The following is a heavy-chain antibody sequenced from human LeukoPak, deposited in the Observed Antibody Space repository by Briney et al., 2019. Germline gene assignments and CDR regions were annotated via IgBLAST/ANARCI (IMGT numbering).Heavy chain of an antibody. V-gene: IGHV3-74*01. Sequence: GGSLRLSCAASGFTFSSYWMHWVRQAPGKGLVWVSRINSDGSSTSYADSVKGRFTISRDNAKNTLYLQMNSLRADDTAVYFCTTGYSSGWYNGGNYWGQGTLVTVSS. CDR1: GFTFSSYW. J-gene: IGHJ4*02. CDR3: TTGYSSGWYNGGNY. D-gene: IGHD6-19*01. CDR2: INSDGSST.